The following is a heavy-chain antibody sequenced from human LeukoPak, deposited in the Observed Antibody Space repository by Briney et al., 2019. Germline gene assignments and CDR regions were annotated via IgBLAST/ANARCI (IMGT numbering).Heavy chain of an antibody. CDR2: IKEDGTDK. CDR3: ATDRGWLAHDY. D-gene: IGHD5-24*01. Sequence: GGSLRLSCAASGFTFRNVWMSWVRQAPGKGLEWVANIKEDGTDKYYMDSVKGRFTISRDNAKNPLYLHMNSLTAEDTAVYFCATDRGWLAHDYWGQGVLVTVSS. J-gene: IGHJ4*02. V-gene: IGHV3-7*01. CDR1: GFTFRNVW.